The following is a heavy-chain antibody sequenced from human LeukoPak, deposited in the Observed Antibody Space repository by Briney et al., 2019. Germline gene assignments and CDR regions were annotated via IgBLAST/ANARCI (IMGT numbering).Heavy chain of an antibody. D-gene: IGHD3-22*01. J-gene: IGHJ5*02. CDR3: ARGLHYYYVYWFDP. CDR1: GYRFSPYW. CDR2: INRSGST. V-gene: IGHV4-34*01. Sequence: GSLRLSCAASGYRFSPYWMSWVRQPPGKGLEWIGEINRSGSTNYNPSLKSRVTISVDTSKNQFSLKLSSVTAADTAVYYCARGLHYYYVYWFDPWGQGTLVTVSS.